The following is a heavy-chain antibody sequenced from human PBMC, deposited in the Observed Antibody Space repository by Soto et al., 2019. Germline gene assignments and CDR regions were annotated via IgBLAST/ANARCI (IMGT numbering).Heavy chain of an antibody. Sequence: QVQLVQSGAEVKKPGSSVKVSCKASGDTFTKYALSWVRQAPGQGLEWMGGILPMLGTPNYAHKFQGRVTLTADESTSTAYMELSSLRSEDTAVYYCATYHDLAATTYYHYYAMDVWGQGTTVTVSS. V-gene: IGHV1-69*01. CDR2: ILPMLGTP. CDR1: GDTFTKYA. D-gene: IGHD1-1*01. CDR3: ATYHDLAATTYYHYYAMDV. J-gene: IGHJ6*02.